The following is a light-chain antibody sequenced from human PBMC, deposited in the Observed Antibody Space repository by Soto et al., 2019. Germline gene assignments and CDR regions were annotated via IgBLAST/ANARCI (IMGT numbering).Light chain of an antibody. J-gene: IGLJ3*02. CDR3: CSYAGSYTVV. V-gene: IGLV2-11*01. CDR1: SSDVGGYNY. Sequence: QSALTQPRSVSGSPGQSVTISCTGTSSDVGGYNYVSWYQQHPGKAPKLMIYDVSKRPSGVPDRFSGSKSGNTASLTISGLQAEDEADYSCCSYAGSYTVVFGGGTKRTVL. CDR2: DVS.